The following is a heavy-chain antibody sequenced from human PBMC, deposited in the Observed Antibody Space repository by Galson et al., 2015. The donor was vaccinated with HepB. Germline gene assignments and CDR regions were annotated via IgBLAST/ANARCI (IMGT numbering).Heavy chain of an antibody. J-gene: IGHJ3*02. CDR3: AIGGDAIRKDAFDI. V-gene: IGHV3-21*01. CDR1: GFTFSSYS. Sequence: SLRLSCAASGFTFSSYSMNWVRQAPGKGLEWVSSISSSSSYIYYADSVKGRFTISRDNAKNSLYLQMNSLRAEGTAVYYCAIGGDAIRKDAFDIWGQGTMVTVSS. D-gene: IGHD2-8*01. CDR2: ISSSSSYI.